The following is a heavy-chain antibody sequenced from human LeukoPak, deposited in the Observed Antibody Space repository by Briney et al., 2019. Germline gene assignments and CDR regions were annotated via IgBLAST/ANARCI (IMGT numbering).Heavy chain of an antibody. CDR3: VRDSPRVGATKRFDY. CDR1: GYTFTSYG. Sequence: ASVKVSCKASGYTFTSYGISWVRQAPGQGLEWMGWISAYNGNTNYAQKLQGRVTMTTDTSTSTAYMELRSLRSDDTAVYYCVRDSPRVGATKRFDYWGQGTLVTVSS. V-gene: IGHV1-18*01. D-gene: IGHD1-26*01. CDR2: ISAYNGNT. J-gene: IGHJ4*02.